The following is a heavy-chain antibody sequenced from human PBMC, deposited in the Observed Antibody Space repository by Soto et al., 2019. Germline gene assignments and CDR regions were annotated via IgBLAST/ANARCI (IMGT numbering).Heavy chain of an antibody. CDR1: GGSFSGYY. D-gene: IGHD3-3*01. V-gene: IGHV4-34*01. CDR3: ARVGTIFLRRLYYYYYYDMDV. J-gene: IGHJ6*02. Sequence: QVQLQQWGAGLLKPSETLSLTCAVYGGSFSGYYWSWIRQPPGKGLEWIGEINHSGSTNYNPSLKSRVTISVDTSKTQFTLKLSSVTATDTAVYYCARVGTIFLRRLYYYYYYDMDVWGQGTTVTVSS. CDR2: INHSGST.